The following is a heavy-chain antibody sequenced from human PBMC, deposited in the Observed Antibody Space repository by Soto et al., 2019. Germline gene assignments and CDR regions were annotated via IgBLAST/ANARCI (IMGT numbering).Heavy chain of an antibody. CDR2: ISSSSSYI. CDR3: ASDRELTVGHAFDI. V-gene: IGHV3-21*01. CDR1: GFTFSSYS. Sequence: EVQLVESGGGLVKPGGSLRLSCAASGFTFSSYSMNWVRQAPGKGLEWVSPISSSSSYIYYADSVKGRFTISRDDAKNSLYLQMNSLRAEDTAVYYCASDRELTVGHAFDIWGQGTMVTVSS. J-gene: IGHJ3*02. D-gene: IGHD1-26*01.